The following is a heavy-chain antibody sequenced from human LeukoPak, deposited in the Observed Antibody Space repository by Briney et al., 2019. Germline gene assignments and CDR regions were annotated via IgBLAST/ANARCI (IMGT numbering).Heavy chain of an antibody. Sequence: SVKVSCKASGGTFSSYAISWVRQAPGQGLEWMGGIIPIFGTANYAQKFQGRVTITADESTSTAYMELSSLRSEDTAVYYCARDFRKYSGSYDAFDIWGQGTMVTVSS. J-gene: IGHJ3*02. CDR1: GGTFSSYA. V-gene: IGHV1-69*01. D-gene: IGHD1-26*01. CDR3: ARDFRKYSGSYDAFDI. CDR2: IIPIFGTA.